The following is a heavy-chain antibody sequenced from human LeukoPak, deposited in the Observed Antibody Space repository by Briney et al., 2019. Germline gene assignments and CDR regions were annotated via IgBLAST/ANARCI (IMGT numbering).Heavy chain of an antibody. Sequence: ASVKVSCKASGYTFTGYYMHWVRQAPGQGLEWMGWINPNSGGTNYAQKFQGRVTMTRDTSISTAYMELSRLRSDDTAVYYCARVGSSSWAYLNWFDPWGQGTLVTVSS. V-gene: IGHV1-2*02. CDR1: GYTFTGYY. D-gene: IGHD6-13*01. J-gene: IGHJ5*02. CDR3: ARVGSSSWAYLNWFDP. CDR2: INPNSGGT.